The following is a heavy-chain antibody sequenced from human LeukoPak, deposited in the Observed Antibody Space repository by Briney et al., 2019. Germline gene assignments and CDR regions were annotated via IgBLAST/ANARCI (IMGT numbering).Heavy chain of an antibody. V-gene: IGHV3-30*02. J-gene: IGHJ4*01. Sequence: QTGGSLRLSCVASGFTFGTYPMHWVRQAPGKGLEWVAFIRFDGKEEYYADTVKGRFTISRDNSKNMLFLQMNSLKTEDTAVYYCAKDPSAWFYFDYWGHGTLVTVSS. CDR2: IRFDGKEE. CDR1: GFTFGTYP. D-gene: IGHD6-19*01. CDR3: AKDPSAWFYFDY.